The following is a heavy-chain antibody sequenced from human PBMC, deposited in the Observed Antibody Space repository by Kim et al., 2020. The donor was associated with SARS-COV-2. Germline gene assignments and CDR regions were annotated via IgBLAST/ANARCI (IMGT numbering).Heavy chain of an antibody. J-gene: IGHJ4*02. V-gene: IGHV3-21*01. D-gene: IGHD5-18*01. CDR2: SYI. Sequence: SYIYYADSVKGRFTISRDNTKNSLYLQMNSLRAEDTAVYYCARGGIQLRLWGQGTLVTVSS. CDR3: ARGGIQLRL.